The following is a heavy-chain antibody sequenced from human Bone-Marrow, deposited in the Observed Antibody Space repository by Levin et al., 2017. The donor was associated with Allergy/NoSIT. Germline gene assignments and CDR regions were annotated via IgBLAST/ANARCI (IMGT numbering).Heavy chain of an antibody. D-gene: IGHD6-13*01. CDR1: GFTFSSYA. Sequence: GESLKISCAASGFTFSSYAMHWVRQAPGKGLEWVAVISYDGSNKYYADSVKGRFTISRDNSKNTLYLQMNSLRAEDTAVYYCARGWYGFDYWGQGTLVTVSS. V-gene: IGHV3-30-3*01. CDR2: ISYDGSNK. CDR3: ARGWYGFDY. J-gene: IGHJ4*02.